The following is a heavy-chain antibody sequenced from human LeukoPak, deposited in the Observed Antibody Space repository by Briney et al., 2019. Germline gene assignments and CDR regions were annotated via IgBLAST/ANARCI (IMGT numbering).Heavy chain of an antibody. J-gene: IGHJ5*02. CDR1: GFTFSDYW. CDR3: ASNYCGRGSCYPNWFDP. V-gene: IGHV3-7*01. D-gene: IGHD2-15*01. Sequence: PGGSLRLSCAASGFTFSDYWMSWVRQAPGKGLEWVAYIKQDGGEKYYVDSVKGRFTISRDNARNSLYLQMNSLRAEDTAVYYCASNYCGRGSCYPNWFDPWGQGTLVTVSS. CDR2: IKQDGGEK.